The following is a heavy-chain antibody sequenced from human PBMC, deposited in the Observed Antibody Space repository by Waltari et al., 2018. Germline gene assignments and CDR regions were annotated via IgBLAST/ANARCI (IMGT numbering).Heavy chain of an antibody. CDR3: AKVEGGIVTRYYALDI. CDR1: GFQFGLSV. J-gene: IGHJ3*02. V-gene: IGHV3-23*01. CDR2: ISGSSSST. Sequence: EVQLLESGGGLVQPGGSLRLSCAASGFQFGLSVWSWVRQAPGKGLEWISGISGSSSSTYYADSVKGRFTISRDNSKNTLYLQMNSLRVEDTAVYFCAKVEGGIVTRYYALDIWGQGTMVTVSS. D-gene: IGHD3-16*02.